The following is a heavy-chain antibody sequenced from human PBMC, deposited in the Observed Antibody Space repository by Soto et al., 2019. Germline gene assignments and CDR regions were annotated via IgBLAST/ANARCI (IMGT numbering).Heavy chain of an antibody. CDR3: ARGPSNDYYAMDV. J-gene: IGHJ6*02. CDR1: GFTFSSYG. Sequence: QVQLVESGGGVVQPGRSLRLSCAASGFTFSSYGMHWVRQAPGKGLEWVAVIWYDGSNKYYADSVKGRFTISRDNSKNTLYLQMNSLRAEDTAVYYCARGPSNDYYAMDVWGQGTTVTVSS. V-gene: IGHV3-33*01. D-gene: IGHD1-1*01. CDR2: IWYDGSNK.